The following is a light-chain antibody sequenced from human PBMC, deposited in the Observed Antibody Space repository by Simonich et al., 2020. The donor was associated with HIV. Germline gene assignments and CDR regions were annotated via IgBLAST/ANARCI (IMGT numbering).Light chain of an antibody. Sequence: HSALTQPASVSGSPGQSITISCTGTSSDVGGYNYVCWYQQHPGKAPKLMIYDVRKRPSGVSNRFAGSKSGNTASLTISGLQAEDEADYYCSSYTSSSTWVFGGGTKLTVL. CDR3: SSYTSSSTWV. V-gene: IGLV2-14*03. J-gene: IGLJ2*01. CDR1: SSDVGGYNY. CDR2: DVR.